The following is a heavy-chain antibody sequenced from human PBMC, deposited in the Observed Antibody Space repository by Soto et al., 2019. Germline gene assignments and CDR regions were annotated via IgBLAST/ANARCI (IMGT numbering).Heavy chain of an antibody. J-gene: IGHJ4*02. Sequence: VKVSCKASGYTFTSYDINWVRQATGQGLEWMGWMNPNSANTGYAQKFQGRVTMTRNTSISTAYMELSSLRSEDTAVYYCAKERSSSSWYFDYWGQGTLVTVSS. CDR1: GYTFTSYD. V-gene: IGHV1-8*01. CDR2: MNPNSANT. D-gene: IGHD6-13*01. CDR3: AKERSSSSWYFDY.